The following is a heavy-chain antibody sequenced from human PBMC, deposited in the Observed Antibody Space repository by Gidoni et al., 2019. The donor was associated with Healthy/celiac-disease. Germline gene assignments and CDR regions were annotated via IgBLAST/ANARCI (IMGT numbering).Heavy chain of an antibody. Sequence: EVQLVESGGGLVQPGRSLRLSCAASGFTFDYYPMHWVRQAPGKGLEWVSGISWNSGSIGYADSVKGRFTISRDNAKNSLYLQMNSLRAEDTALYYCAKDSYSSGWYRDWYFDLWGRGTLVTVSS. J-gene: IGHJ2*01. CDR2: ISWNSGSI. D-gene: IGHD6-19*01. V-gene: IGHV3-9*01. CDR1: GFTFDYYP. CDR3: AKDSYSSGWYRDWYFDL.